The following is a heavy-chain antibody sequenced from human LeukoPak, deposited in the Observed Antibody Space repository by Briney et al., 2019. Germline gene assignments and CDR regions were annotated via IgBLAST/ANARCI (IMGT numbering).Heavy chain of an antibody. D-gene: IGHD6-13*01. CDR3: ATAKEALSSSWYLSVDY. CDR1: GXTFSTYA. J-gene: IGHJ4*02. CDR2: ISYDGSYK. V-gene: IGHV3-30*04. Sequence: GGSLRLSCAASGXTFSTYAMHWVRQAPGKGLEWVTVISYDGSYKYYADSVKGRFTISRDNSKNTLYLQMNSLRAEDTAVYYCATAKEALSSSWYLSVDYWGQGTLVTVSS.